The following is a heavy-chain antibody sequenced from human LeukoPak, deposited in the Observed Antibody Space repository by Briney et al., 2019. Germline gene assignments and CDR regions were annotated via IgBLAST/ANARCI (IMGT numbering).Heavy chain of an antibody. CDR1: GFTVSSNY. CDR3: ASAREYCGSAECYEYFQH. V-gene: IGHV3-53*01. D-gene: IGHD2-21*01. Sequence: PGGSLRLSCAGSGFTVSSNYMSWVRQAPGKGLEWVSVIYSGGSTYNADSVNGRFTVSRDNSRNTLFLQMNNLRAEDTALYFCASAREYCGSAECYEYFQHWGQGTLVIVSS. CDR2: IYSGGST. J-gene: IGHJ1*01.